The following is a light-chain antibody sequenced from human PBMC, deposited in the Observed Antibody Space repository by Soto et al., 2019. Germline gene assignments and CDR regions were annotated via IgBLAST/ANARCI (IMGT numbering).Light chain of an antibody. J-gene: IGKJ1*01. V-gene: IGKV1-39*01. CDR2: GAS. Sequence: DIQMTQSPSSLSASVGDRVTITCRASQSIRSYVNWYQQKPGKAPKLLIYGASRLQSGVPSRFSGSGSGTDFTLTISSLQPEDFETYFCQQSYITPWAFGQGTKVEIK. CDR1: QSIRSY. CDR3: QQSYITPWA.